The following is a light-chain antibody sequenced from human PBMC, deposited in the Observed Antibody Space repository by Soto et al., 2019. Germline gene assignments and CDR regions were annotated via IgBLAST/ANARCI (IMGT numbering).Light chain of an antibody. J-gene: IGKJ2*01. CDR2: GAS. Sequence: EIVLTQSPGTLSLSPGERATLSCRASQSVSSSYLAWYQQKPGQAPRLLINGASSRVTGIPDRFSGSGSGTDVTLTISRLEPEDCAVYYCHQYGSSPYTFGQGTKLEIK. CDR1: QSVSSSY. CDR3: HQYGSSPYT. V-gene: IGKV3-20*01.